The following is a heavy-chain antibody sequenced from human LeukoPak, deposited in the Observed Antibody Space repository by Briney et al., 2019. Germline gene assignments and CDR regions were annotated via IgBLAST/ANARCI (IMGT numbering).Heavy chain of an antibody. V-gene: IGHV1-2*02. J-gene: IGHJ3*02. CDR2: INPNSGGT. CDR1: GYTFTGYY. D-gene: IGHD2-15*01. CDR3: AREVVVAAEGDAAFDI. Sequence: GASVKVSCKASGYTFTGYYMHWVRQAPGQGLEWMGWINPNSGGTNYAQKFQGRVTMTRDTSISTAYMELSRLRSDDTAVYYCAREVVVAAEGDAAFDIWGQGTMVTVSS.